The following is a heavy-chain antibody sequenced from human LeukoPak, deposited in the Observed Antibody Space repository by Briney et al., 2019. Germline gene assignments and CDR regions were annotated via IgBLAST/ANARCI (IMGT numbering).Heavy chain of an antibody. V-gene: IGHV3-21*01. CDR3: ARDLSSGYYFWFDP. J-gene: IGHJ5*02. Sequence: GGSLRLSCAASGFTFSSYSMNWVRQAPGKGLEWVSSISSSSSYIYYADSVKGRFTISGDNAKDSLYLQMNSLRAEDTAVYYCARDLSSGYYFWFDPWGQGTLVTVSS. CDR1: GFTFSSYS. D-gene: IGHD3-22*01. CDR2: ISSSSSYI.